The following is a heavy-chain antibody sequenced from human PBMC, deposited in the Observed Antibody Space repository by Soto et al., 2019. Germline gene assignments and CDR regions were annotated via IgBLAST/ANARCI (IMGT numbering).Heavy chain of an antibody. V-gene: IGHV4-30-2*03. J-gene: IGHJ4*02. Sequence: SQTLSLTCXVSHDTISTGGYPWAYLLQPPGEALEWIGHTYHSGNPYYNPSLKSRVIISVDTSKNQFSLKLSSVTAADTAVYYCARRDGYNRYYFDYWGQGTLVTVSS. CDR3: ARRDGYNRYYFDY. CDR2: TYHSGNP. CDR1: HDTISTGGYP. D-gene: IGHD5-12*01.